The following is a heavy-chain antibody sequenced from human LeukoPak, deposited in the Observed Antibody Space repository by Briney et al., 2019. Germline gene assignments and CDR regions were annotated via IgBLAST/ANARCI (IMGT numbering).Heavy chain of an antibody. CDR2: IYSSGSA. CDR1: GGSINSNNYY. D-gene: IGHD1-1*01. CDR3: ARASWDDVGTDY. Sequence: SETLSLTCTVSGGSINSNNYYWGWIRQPPGKGLEWIGSIYSSGSAYYNPSLKSRVTISVDTSKNQFSLKLNSVTAADTAVYYCARASWDDVGTDYWGQGTLVTVSS. V-gene: IGHV4-39*07. J-gene: IGHJ4*02.